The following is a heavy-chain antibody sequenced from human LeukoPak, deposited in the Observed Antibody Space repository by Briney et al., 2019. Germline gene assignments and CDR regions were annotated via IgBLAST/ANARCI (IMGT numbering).Heavy chain of an antibody. CDR3: ARISSGWYYLDY. Sequence: GSLRLSCAASGFTFSSYSMNWVRQAPGKGLEWVSSISSSSSYIYYADSVKGRFTISRDNAKNSLYLQMNSLRAEDTAVYYCARISSGWYYLDYWGQGTLVTVSS. V-gene: IGHV3-21*01. D-gene: IGHD6-19*01. CDR1: GFTFSSYS. CDR2: ISSSSSYI. J-gene: IGHJ4*02.